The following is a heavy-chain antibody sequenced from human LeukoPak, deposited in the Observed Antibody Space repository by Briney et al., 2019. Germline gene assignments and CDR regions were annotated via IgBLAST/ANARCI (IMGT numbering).Heavy chain of an antibody. CDR3: TTGDPMVRGVLDY. D-gene: IGHD3-10*01. Sequence: PGGSLRLSCAASGFTFSNAWMSWVRQAPGKGLEWVGRIKSKTDGGTTDYAAPVKGRFTISRDDSKNTLYLQMNSLKTEDTAVYYCTTGDPMVRGVLDYWGQGTLVTDSS. CDR1: GFTFSNAW. CDR2: IKSKTDGGTT. V-gene: IGHV3-15*01. J-gene: IGHJ4*02.